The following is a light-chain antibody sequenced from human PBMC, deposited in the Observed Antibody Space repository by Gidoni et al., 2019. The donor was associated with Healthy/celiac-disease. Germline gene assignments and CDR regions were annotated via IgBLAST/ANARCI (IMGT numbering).Light chain of an antibody. Sequence: VIWLTQSPSVLSASTGDRVTISCRMSQGISSYLAWYQQKPGNAHELLIYAASPLQSGVPSRYSGSGSGTEFTLTISCLKSEDFAVDYCQRYYSCPPGTFGQGTKLEIK. J-gene: IGKJ2*02. CDR3: QRYYSCPPGT. V-gene: IGKV1D-8*01. CDR2: AAS. CDR1: QGISSY.